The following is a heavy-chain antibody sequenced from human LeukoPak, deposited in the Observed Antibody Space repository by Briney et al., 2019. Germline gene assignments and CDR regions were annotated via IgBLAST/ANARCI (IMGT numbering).Heavy chain of an antibody. D-gene: IGHD3-16*01. CDR3: VKDWGY. V-gene: IGHV3-23*01. CDR1: GFTFSGFP. Sequence: QPGGSLRLSCAASGFTFSGFPMSWVRQAPGKGLEWVSAISGSGDSTYYGDSVKGRFTISRDNSKNTLYLQMNSLRAEDTAVYYCVKDWGYWGQGTLVTVSS. J-gene: IGHJ4*02. CDR2: ISGSGDST.